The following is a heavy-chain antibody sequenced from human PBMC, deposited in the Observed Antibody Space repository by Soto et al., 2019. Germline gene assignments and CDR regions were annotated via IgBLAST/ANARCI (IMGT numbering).Heavy chain of an antibody. CDR1: GFPFRNYA. CDR2: IDGSGDST. J-gene: IGHJ4*02. CDR3: AKDRGWTYYFDY. Sequence: PGGSLRLSCATSGFPFRNYAMSWVRQTPGKGLEWVSAIDGSGDSTYYADSVKGRFTISRDNSGNTLYLQMDSLRAEDTAVYFCAKDRGWTYYFDYWGQGALVTVPQ. D-gene: IGHD6-19*01. V-gene: IGHV3-23*01.